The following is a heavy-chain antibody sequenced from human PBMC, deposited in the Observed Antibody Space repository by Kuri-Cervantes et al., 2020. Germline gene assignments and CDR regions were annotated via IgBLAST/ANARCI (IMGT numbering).Heavy chain of an antibody. CDR3: ARGGDWGDY. CDR1: GFTLTKYS. V-gene: IGHV3-48*01. J-gene: IGHJ4*02. CDR2: ISSSGSHI. D-gene: IGHD7-27*01. Sequence: GGSLRLSCAASGFTLTKYSLNWARRAPGKGPEWIAYISSSGSHIYYADSMRGRFTISRDNAKNSLYLQMNSLTVEDTAVYYCARGGDWGDYWGQGTLVTVSS.